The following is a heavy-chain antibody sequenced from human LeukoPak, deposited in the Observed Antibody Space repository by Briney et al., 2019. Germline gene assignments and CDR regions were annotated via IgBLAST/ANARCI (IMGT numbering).Heavy chain of an antibody. CDR1: GYTFTSYD. CDR2: MNPNSGNT. CDR3: AIPTRRVAVAHPDYYYGMDV. V-gene: IGHV1-8*01. D-gene: IGHD6-19*01. J-gene: IGHJ6*02. Sequence: ASVKVSCKASGYTFTSYDINWVRQATGQGLEWMGWMNPNSGNTGYAQKFQGRVTMTRDTSISTAYMELSRLRSDDTAVYYCAIPTRRVAVAHPDYYYGMDVWGQGTTVTVSS.